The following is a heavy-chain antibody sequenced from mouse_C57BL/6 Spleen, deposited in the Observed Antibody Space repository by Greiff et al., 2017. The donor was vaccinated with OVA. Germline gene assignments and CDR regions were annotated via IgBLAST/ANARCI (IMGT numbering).Heavy chain of an antibody. J-gene: IGHJ3*01. D-gene: IGHD1-1*01. CDR1: GYTFTSYW. CDR3: AHGSEAY. CDR2: IDPSDSYT. Sequence: QVQLQQPGAELVKPGASVKLSCKASGYTFTSYWMQWVKQRPGQGLEWIGEIDPSDSYTNYNQKFKGKATLTADKSSSTAYMQLSSLTSEDSAVYFCAHGSEAYWGQGTLVTVSA. V-gene: IGHV1-50*01.